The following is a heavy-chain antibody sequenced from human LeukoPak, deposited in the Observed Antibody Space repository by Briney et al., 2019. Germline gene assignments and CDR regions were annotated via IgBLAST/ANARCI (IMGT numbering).Heavy chain of an antibody. CDR2: IYYSGST. CDR1: GGSISSSSYY. Sequence: SETLSLTCTVSGGSISSSSYYWGWIRQRPGKGLEWIGSIYYSGSTYYNPSLKSRVTISVDTSKNQFSLKLSSVTAADTAVYYCACYGYSSNLRDLWGRGTLVTVSS. CDR3: ACYGYSSNLRDL. V-gene: IGHV4-39*01. J-gene: IGHJ2*01. D-gene: IGHD5-18*01.